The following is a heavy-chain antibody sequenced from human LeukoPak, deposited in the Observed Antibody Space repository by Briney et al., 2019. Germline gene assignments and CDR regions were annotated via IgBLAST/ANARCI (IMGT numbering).Heavy chain of an antibody. CDR3: AKDKFIPVRRYSSSWYLNLFDY. CDR1: GFTFSSYA. Sequence: GGSLRLSCAAFGFTFSSYAMSWVRQAPGKGLEWVSAISGSGGSTYYADSVKGRFTISRDNSKNTLYLQMNSLRAEDTAVYYCAKDKFIPVRRYSSSWYLNLFDYWGQGTLVTVSS. J-gene: IGHJ4*02. D-gene: IGHD6-13*01. CDR2: ISGSGGST. V-gene: IGHV3-23*01.